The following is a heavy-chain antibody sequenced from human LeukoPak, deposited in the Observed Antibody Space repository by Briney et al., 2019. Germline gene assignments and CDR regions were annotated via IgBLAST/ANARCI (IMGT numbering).Heavy chain of an antibody. V-gene: IGHV3-7*01. CDR1: GFTFDNSW. CDR3: ARDRAYSSFDY. Sequence: GGSLRLSCAASGFTFDNSWMNWVRQAPGKGLEWVASINPDDSAEYYVDSVRGRFTISRDNAKNSLYLQMSSLRAEDTAVYYCARDRAYSSFDYWGQGTLVTVSS. CDR2: INPDDSAE. D-gene: IGHD5-18*01. J-gene: IGHJ4*02.